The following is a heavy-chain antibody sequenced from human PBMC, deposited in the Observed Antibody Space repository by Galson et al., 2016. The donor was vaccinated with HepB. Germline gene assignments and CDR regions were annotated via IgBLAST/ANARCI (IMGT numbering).Heavy chain of an antibody. CDR2: IRSKANNYAT. Sequence: SLRLSCASSGLTFSGSAIHWVRQASGKGLEWVGHIRSKANNYATSYSATVKGRFTIYTDDSKNTVHLQMISLKTEDTAVYYCTSHLDPGNINSWYFWFDPWGQGTLVTVSS. CDR3: TSHLDPGNINSWYFWFDP. CDR1: GLTFSGSA. V-gene: IGHV3-73*01. D-gene: IGHD6-13*01. J-gene: IGHJ5*02.